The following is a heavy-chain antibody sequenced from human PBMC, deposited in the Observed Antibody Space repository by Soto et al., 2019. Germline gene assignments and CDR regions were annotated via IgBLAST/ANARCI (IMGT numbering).Heavy chain of an antibody. CDR3: AREERITIFGVVIRGWFDP. D-gene: IGHD3-3*01. V-gene: IGHV1-69*13. CDR1: GGTFSSYA. CDR2: IIPIFGTA. J-gene: IGHJ5*02. Sequence: SVKVSCKASGGTFSSYAISWVRQAPGQGLEWMGGIIPIFGTANYAQKFQGRVTITADESTSTAYMELSSLRSEDTAVYYCAREERITIFGVVIRGWFDPWGRG.